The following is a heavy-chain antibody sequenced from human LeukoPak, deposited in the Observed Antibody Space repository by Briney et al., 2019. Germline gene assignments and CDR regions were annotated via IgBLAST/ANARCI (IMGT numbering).Heavy chain of an antibody. CDR2: ISWNSGSI. CDR1: GFTFDDYA. J-gene: IGHJ4*02. Sequence: GGSLRLSCAASGFTFDDYAMHWVRQAPGKGLEWVSGISWNSGSIGYADSVKGRFTISRDNAKNSLSLQRNSLRAEDTAVYYCAREDSSAIDYWGQGALVTVSS. CDR3: AREDSSAIDY. V-gene: IGHV3-9*01. D-gene: IGHD6-25*01.